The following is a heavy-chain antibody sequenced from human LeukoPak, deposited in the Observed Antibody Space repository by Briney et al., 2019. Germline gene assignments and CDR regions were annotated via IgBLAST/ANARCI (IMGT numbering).Heavy chain of an antibody. V-gene: IGHV1-2*02. Sequence: ASVKVSCKASGYTFTGYYMHWVRQAPGQGLEWMGWINPNSGGTNYAQKFQGRVTMTRDTSISTAYMELSRLRSDDTAVYYCARGSGPTIKGGVPAGSAFDIWGQGTMVTVSS. CDR1: GYTFTGYY. CDR2: INPNSGGT. CDR3: ARGSGPTIKGGVPAGSAFDI. J-gene: IGHJ3*02. D-gene: IGHD2-2*01.